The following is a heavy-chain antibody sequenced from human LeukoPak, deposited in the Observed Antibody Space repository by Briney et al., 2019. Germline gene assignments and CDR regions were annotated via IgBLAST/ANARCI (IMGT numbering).Heavy chain of an antibody. V-gene: IGHV3-21*04. CDR3: AKDPTTVTTGSDY. Sequence: GGSLRLSCAASGFTFSSYSMNWVRQAPGKGLEWVSSISSSSSYIYYADSVKGRFTISRDNAKNSLHLQMNSLRAEDTAVYYCAKDPTTVTTGSDYWGQGTLVTVSS. CDR2: ISSSSSYI. CDR1: GFTFSSYS. D-gene: IGHD4-17*01. J-gene: IGHJ4*02.